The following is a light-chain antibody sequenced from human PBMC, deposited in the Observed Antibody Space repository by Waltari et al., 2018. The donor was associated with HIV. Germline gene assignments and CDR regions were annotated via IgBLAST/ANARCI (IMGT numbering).Light chain of an antibody. V-gene: IGLV2-8*01. CDR1: ISDVVGYTY. CDR3: SAYAGSNNWV. Sequence: QSALTQPPSASGSPGQSVTISCSGTISDVVGYTYVSWYQQYPGKAPKLMIYEATKRPSGVPDRFSGSKSDNTASLTVSGLQAEDEADYYCSAYAGSNNWVFGGGTKLTVL. J-gene: IGLJ3*02. CDR2: EAT.